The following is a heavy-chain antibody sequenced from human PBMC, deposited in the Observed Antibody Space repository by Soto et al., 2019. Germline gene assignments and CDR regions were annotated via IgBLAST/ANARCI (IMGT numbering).Heavy chain of an antibody. CDR2: IIPVVGTT. CDR3: ARGPLYATTYFDY. D-gene: IGHD2-8*01. Sequence: QVQLVQSGAEVKKPGSSVKVSCKASGDTFTTNSLNWVRQAPGQGLEWMGGIIPVVGTTKYAQKYQDRVTITGDKSTNTAYMELSSLRSDDTAVYYCARGPLYATTYFDYWGQGTRVTGSS. V-gene: IGHV1-69*06. J-gene: IGHJ4*02. CDR1: GDTFTTNS.